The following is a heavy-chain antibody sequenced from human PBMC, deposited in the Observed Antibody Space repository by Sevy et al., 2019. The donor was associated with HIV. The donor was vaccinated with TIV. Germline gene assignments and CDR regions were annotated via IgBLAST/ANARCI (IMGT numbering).Heavy chain of an antibody. D-gene: IGHD3-16*01. J-gene: IGHJ6*02. Sequence: GGSLRLSCAASGFTFNRSHMHWVRQAPGKGLEWVAVMSYNGNKKYNGDSVKGRFTISRDDSKTTLYLQMNSLRPEDTAVYYCAREGVLFEGVIVSYGMDVWGQGTTVTVSS. CDR3: AREGVLFEGVIVSYGMDV. CDR2: MSYNGNKK. V-gene: IGHV3-30*03. CDR1: GFTFNRSH.